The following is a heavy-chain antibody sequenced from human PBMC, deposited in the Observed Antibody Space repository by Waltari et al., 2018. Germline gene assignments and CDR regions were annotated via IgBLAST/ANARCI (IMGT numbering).Heavy chain of an antibody. V-gene: IGHV4-34*01. J-gene: IGHJ6*02. CDR3: VRLEDCTGPGGNCYSGAPFAVDV. D-gene: IGHD2-8*02. Sequence: QVHLQQWGAGLLRPSETLSLICAVYGGSLRGDSWGWIRQPPGKGLEWIGEINHSPNSNYNPSLRSRVHMSIDTSQNQFSLQLTSVTAADTGVYYCVRLEDCTGPGGNCYSGAPFAVDVWGQGTTVTVPS. CDR1: GGSLRGDS. CDR2: INHSPNS.